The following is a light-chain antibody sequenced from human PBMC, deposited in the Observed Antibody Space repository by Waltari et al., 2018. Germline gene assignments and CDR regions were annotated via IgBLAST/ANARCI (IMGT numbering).Light chain of an antibody. CDR1: KLGDKY. CDR2: QDS. V-gene: IGLV3-1*01. J-gene: IGLJ2*01. Sequence: SYELTQPPSVSVSPGQTASITCSGDKLGDKYACWYQQKPGPSPVLVIYQDSKRPSGSPERFSGSNSGNTATLTISGTQAMDEADYYCQAWDSSTAVFGGGTKLTVL. CDR3: QAWDSSTAV.